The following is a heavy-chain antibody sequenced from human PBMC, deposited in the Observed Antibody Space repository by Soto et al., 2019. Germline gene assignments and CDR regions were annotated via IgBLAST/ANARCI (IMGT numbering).Heavy chain of an antibody. Sequence: SETLSLTCTVSCGSISSYYLSWIRQPAGKGLEWIGRIYASGSTNYNPSLKSRVTMAVDTSKNQFSLKLSSVTAADTAVYYCARDSGYSYGNYYYYYGMDVWGQGTTVTVSS. CDR2: IYASGST. CDR1: CGSISSYY. V-gene: IGHV4-4*07. D-gene: IGHD5-18*01. J-gene: IGHJ6*02. CDR3: ARDSGYSYGNYYYYYGMDV.